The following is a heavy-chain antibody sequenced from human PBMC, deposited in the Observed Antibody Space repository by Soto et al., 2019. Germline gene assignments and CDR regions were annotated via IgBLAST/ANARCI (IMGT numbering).Heavy chain of an antibody. J-gene: IGHJ6*03. CDR2: MNPNSGDT. CDR3: ARLYKWNYYYYMDG. V-gene: IGHV1-8*01. CDR1: GYTFTSSD. D-gene: IGHD1-20*01. Sequence: ASVKVSCKASGYTFTSSDINWVRQATGQGLEWMGWMNPNSGDTGYAQKFQGRVTMTRDTSITTAYMELSSLRSEDTAVYYCARLYKWNYYYYMDGWGKGNTVTVSS.